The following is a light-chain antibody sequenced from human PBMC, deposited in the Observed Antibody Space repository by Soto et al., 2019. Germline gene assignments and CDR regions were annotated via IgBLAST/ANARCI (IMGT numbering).Light chain of an antibody. J-gene: IGLJ2*01. V-gene: IGLV1-40*01. CDR1: SSNIGAGYY. Sequence: QSVLTQPPSVSGAPGQRVTISCTGSSSNIGAGYYVHWYQQLPGIAPKLLIFTNTNRPSGVPDRFSGSKSGTSASLAITGLQAEDEADYYCQSYDSSLSGFVFGGGTKLTFL. CDR2: TNT. CDR3: QSYDSSLSGFV.